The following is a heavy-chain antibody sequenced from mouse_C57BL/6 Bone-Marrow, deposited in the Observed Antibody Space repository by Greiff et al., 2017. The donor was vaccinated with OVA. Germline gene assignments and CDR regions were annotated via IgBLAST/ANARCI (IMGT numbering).Heavy chain of an antibody. Sequence: EVQLQQSGAELVRPGASVKLSCTASGFNIKDDYMHWVKQRPEQGLEWIGWIDPENGDTEYASKFQGKATITADTSSNTAYLQLSSLTSEDTAVYYCTTYYYGSSYGYYFDYWGQGTTLTVSS. D-gene: IGHD1-1*01. J-gene: IGHJ2*01. V-gene: IGHV14-4*01. CDR2: IDPENGDT. CDR1: GFNIKDDY. CDR3: TTYYYGSSYGYYFDY.